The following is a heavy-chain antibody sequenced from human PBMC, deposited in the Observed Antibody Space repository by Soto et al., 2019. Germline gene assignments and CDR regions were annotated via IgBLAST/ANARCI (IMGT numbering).Heavy chain of an antibody. D-gene: IGHD2-8*01. J-gene: IGHJ6*02. CDR1: GGTFSSNG. Sequence: QVQLVQSGAEVKKPGSSVKVSCKASGGTFSSNGISWVRQAPGQGLEWMGGVIPVHGTASYAQNCQGRVTMTADESTSTAYIELSSLRSEYTAVYYCARARYCTNGICLMPRDYYGMDVWGQGTTVTVSS. CDR3: ARARYCTNGICLMPRDYYGMDV. V-gene: IGHV1-69*01. CDR2: VIPVHGTA.